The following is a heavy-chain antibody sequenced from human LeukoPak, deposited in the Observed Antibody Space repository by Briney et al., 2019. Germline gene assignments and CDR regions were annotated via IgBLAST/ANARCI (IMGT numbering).Heavy chain of an antibody. D-gene: IGHD3-16*01. Sequence: PGGSLRLSCAASGFTFDDYAMHWVWQAPGKGPEWVSGISWNSGSIGYADSVKGRFTISRDNAKNSLYLQMNRLRADDTAVYYCAIMDYWGQGTLVTVSS. V-gene: IGHV3-9*01. CDR1: GFTFDDYA. J-gene: IGHJ4*02. CDR2: ISWNSGSI. CDR3: AIMDY.